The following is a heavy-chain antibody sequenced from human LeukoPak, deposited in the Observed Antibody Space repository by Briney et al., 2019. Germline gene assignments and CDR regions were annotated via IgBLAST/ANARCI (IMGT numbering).Heavy chain of an antibody. Sequence: ASAKVSCKASGYTFTSYYMHWVRQAPGQGLEWMGIINPSGGSTSYAQKFQGRVTMTRDTSTSTVYMELSSLRSEDTAVYYCARDHRITMVRGVSYFDYWGQGTLVTVSP. CDR3: ARDHRITMVRGVSYFDY. J-gene: IGHJ4*02. V-gene: IGHV1-46*03. D-gene: IGHD3-10*01. CDR1: GYTFTSYY. CDR2: INPSGGST.